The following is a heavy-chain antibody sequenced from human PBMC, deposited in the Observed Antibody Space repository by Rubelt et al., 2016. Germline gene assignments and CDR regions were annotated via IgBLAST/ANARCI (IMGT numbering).Heavy chain of an antibody. V-gene: IGHV4-4*02. J-gene: IGHJ6*02. Sequence: ESGPGLVKPSGTLSLTCAVSGGSISSSNWWSWVRQPPGKGLEWIGEIYHSGSTNYNPSLKRRVTISVDTSKHQFSLKLSSVTAADTAVYYCESKGIAAKYYYYYGMDVWGQGTTVTVSS. D-gene: IGHD6-13*01. CDR2: IYHSGST. CDR3: ESKGIAAKYYYYYGMDV. CDR1: GGSISSSNW.